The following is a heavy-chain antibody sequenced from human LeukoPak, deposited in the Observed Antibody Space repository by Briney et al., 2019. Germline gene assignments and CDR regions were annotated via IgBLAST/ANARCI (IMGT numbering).Heavy chain of an antibody. CDR1: GGSISSGDYY. CDR2: IYYRGST. CDR3: ARTPGWNYYYGMDV. V-gene: IGHV4-61*08. D-gene: IGHD6-19*01. Sequence: SETLSLTCTVSGGSISSGDYYWSWIRQPPGKGREWIGYIYYRGSTNYNPSLKSRVTISVDTSKNQFSLKLSSVTAADTAVYYCARTPGWNYYYGMDVWGQGTTVTVSS. J-gene: IGHJ6*02.